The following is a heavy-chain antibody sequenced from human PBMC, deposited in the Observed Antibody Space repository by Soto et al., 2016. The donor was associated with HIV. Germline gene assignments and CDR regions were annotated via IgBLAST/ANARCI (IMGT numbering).Heavy chain of an antibody. V-gene: IGHV4-59*01. CDR3: ARDPRSGNFDY. CDR2: IYYSGST. D-gene: IGHD2-15*01. J-gene: IGHJ4*02. CDR1: GGSISSYY. Sequence: QVQLQESGPGLVKPSETLSLTCTVSGGSISSYYWSWIRQPPGKGLEWIGYIYYSGSTNYNPSLKSRVTISIDTSKNQFSLKVSSVTAADTAVYYCARDPRSGNFDYWGQGTLATVSS.